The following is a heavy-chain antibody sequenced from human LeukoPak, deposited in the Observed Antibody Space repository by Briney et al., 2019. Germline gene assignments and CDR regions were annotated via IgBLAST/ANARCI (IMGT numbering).Heavy chain of an antibody. D-gene: IGHD5-18*01. V-gene: IGHV1-18*04. CDR3: ARGYSVDTAMVADY. CDR2: MNPNSGNT. J-gene: IGHJ4*02. CDR1: GYTFTSYD. Sequence: ASVKVSCKPSGYTFTSYDINWVRQATGQGLEWMGWMNPNSGNTNYAQKLQGRVTMTTDTSPSTAYMELRSLRSDDTAVYYCARGYSVDTAMVADYWGQGTLVTVSS.